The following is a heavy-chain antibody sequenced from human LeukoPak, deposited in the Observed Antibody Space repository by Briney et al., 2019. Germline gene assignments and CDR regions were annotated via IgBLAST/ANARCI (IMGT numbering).Heavy chain of an antibody. V-gene: IGHV4-4*09. CDR1: GGSISSYY. Sequence: SETLSLTCTVSGGSISSYYWSWIRQPPGKGLVWIGYIYSSGSANYNPSLKSRVTISVDTSENQFSLRLTSVTAADAAVYYCARNDVDTAMDYFELWGQGTLVTVSS. CDR2: IYSSGSA. D-gene: IGHD5-18*01. CDR3: ARNDVDTAMDYFEL. J-gene: IGHJ4*02.